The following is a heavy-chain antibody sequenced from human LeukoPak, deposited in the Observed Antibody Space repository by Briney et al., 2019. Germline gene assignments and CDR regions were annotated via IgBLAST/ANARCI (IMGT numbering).Heavy chain of an antibody. J-gene: IGHJ5*02. D-gene: IGHD2-2*01. CDR1: GGSISSGDYY. CDR3: ARGCEPAAIWFDP. CDR2: IYYSGST. Sequence: SQTLSLTCTVSGGSISSGDYYWSWIRQPPGKGLEWIGYIYYSGSTYYNPSLKSRVTISVDTSKDQFSLKLSSVTAADTAVYYCARGCEPAAIWFDPWGQGTLVTVSS. V-gene: IGHV4-30-4*01.